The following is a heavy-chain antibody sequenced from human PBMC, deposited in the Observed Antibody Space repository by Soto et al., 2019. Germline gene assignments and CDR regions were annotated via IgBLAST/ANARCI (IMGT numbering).Heavy chain of an antibody. CDR3: ARGRTGTTAYFDY. Sequence: ASVKVSCKASGYTFTRYYLHWVRQAPGQGLEWMGWITPNSGGTNYAQKFQGRVTMTRDASSSTAYMELSRLRSDDTAVYYCARGRTGTTAYFDYWGQGNLVTVSS. D-gene: IGHD1-1*01. J-gene: IGHJ4*02. V-gene: IGHV1-2*02. CDR2: ITPNSGGT. CDR1: GYTFTRYY.